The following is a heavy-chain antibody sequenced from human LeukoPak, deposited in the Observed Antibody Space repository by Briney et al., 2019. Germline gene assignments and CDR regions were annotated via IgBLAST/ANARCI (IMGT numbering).Heavy chain of an antibody. Sequence: PGGSLRLSCAASGFTFSSYAMSWVRQAPGKGLEWVSAISGSGGSTYYADSVKGRFTISRDNSKNTLYLQMNSLRAEDTAVYYCARDGAVSGYSFDYWGQGILVTVSS. CDR3: ARDGAVSGYSFDY. J-gene: IGHJ4*02. CDR2: ISGSGGST. D-gene: IGHD3-22*01. CDR1: GFTFSSYA. V-gene: IGHV3-23*01.